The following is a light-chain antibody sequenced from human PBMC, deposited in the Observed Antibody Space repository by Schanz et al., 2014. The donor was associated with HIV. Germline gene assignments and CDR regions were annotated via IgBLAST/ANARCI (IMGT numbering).Light chain of an antibody. CDR1: RSNIGAGYD. J-gene: IGLJ2*01. V-gene: IGLV1-40*01. Sequence: QSVLTQPPSVSGAPGQRVTISCTGSRSNIGAGYDVHWYQQLPGTAPKLLIYANTNRPSGVPDRFSGSKSGTSASLAITGLQAEDEADYYCSSYTSSSTLDVVFGGGTKLTVL. CDR2: ANT. CDR3: SSYTSSSTLDVV.